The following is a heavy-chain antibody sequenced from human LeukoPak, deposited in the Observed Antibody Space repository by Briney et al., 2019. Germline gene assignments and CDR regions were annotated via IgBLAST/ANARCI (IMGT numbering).Heavy chain of an antibody. J-gene: IGHJ4*02. CDR3: ARGFRVAGLQRKYYFDY. CDR1: GGSFSGCY. D-gene: IGHD6-19*01. Sequence: KPSETLSLTCAVYGGSFSGCYWSWIRQPPGKGLEWIGEINHSGSTNYNPSLKSRVTISVDTSKNQFSLKLSSVTAADTAVYYCARGFRVAGLQRKYYFDYWGQGTLVTVSS. CDR2: INHSGST. V-gene: IGHV4-34*01.